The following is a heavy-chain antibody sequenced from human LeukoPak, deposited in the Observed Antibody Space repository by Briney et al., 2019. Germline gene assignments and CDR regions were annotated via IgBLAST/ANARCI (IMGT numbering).Heavy chain of an antibody. Sequence: GGSLRLSCAASGFTFSKNAMHWVCQAPGKGLEWVAVISVDGRDLYHADSVKGRFTISRDNSKNTLYLQMTSLRADDTAVYYCARDKSAAADYYFDFWGQGTLVTVSS. V-gene: IGHV3-30*04. D-gene: IGHD3-10*01. CDR2: ISVDGRDL. CDR1: GFTFSKNA. J-gene: IGHJ4*02. CDR3: ARDKSAAADYYFDF.